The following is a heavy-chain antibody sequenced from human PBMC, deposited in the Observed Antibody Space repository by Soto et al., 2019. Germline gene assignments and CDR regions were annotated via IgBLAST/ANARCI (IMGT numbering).Heavy chain of an antibody. D-gene: IGHD6-19*01. CDR3: ARQSAVAGNWFDP. Sequence: PSETLSLTCTVSGGSISSSSYYWGWIRLPPGKGLEWIGSIYYSGSTYYNPSLKSRVTIYADTSKSQFSLKLSSVTAADTAVYYCARQSAVAGNWFDPWGQGTLVTVSS. CDR2: IYYSGST. V-gene: IGHV4-39*01. CDR1: GGSISSSSYY. J-gene: IGHJ5*02.